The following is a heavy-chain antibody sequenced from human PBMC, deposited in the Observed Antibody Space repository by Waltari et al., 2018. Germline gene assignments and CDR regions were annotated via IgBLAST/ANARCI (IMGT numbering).Heavy chain of an antibody. V-gene: IGHV4-34*01. CDR3: ARVYDSSGQILYGMDV. CDR1: GGSFSGYY. D-gene: IGHD3-22*01. Sequence: QVQLQQWGAGLLKPSETLSLTCAVYGGSFSGYYWSWIRQPPGKGLEWIGEINHSGSPNYNPSLKSRVTISVDTSKNQFSLKLSSVTAADTAVYYCARVYDSSGQILYGMDVWGQGTTVTVSS. CDR2: INHSGSP. J-gene: IGHJ6*02.